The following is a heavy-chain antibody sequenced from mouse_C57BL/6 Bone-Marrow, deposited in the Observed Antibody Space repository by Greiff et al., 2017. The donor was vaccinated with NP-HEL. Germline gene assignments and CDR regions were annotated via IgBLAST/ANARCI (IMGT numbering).Heavy chain of an antibody. J-gene: IGHJ3*01. Sequence: QVQLQQPGTELVKPGASVKLSCKASGYTFTSYWMHWVKQRPGQGLEWIGNINPSNGGTNYNEKFKSKATLTVDKSSSTAYMQLSSLTSEDSAVYDCARLHYYGSSYERFAYWGQGTLVTVSA. CDR2: INPSNGGT. D-gene: IGHD1-1*01. CDR3: ARLHYYGSSYERFAY. CDR1: GYTFTSYW. V-gene: IGHV1-53*01.